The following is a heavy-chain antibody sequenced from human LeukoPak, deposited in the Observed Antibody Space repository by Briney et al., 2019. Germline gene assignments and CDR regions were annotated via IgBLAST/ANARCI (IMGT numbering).Heavy chain of an antibody. CDR1: GFTFSSYA. Sequence: GGSLRLSCAASGFTFSSYAMSWVRQAPGKGLEGVSGISGSGDNTYYADSVSGRFTISRDNYHNTLYLQMNSLRADDTAVYYCAKGGLVHRFDPWGQGTLVTVSS. J-gene: IGHJ5*02. CDR2: ISGSGDNT. V-gene: IGHV3-23*01. CDR3: AKGGLVHRFDP.